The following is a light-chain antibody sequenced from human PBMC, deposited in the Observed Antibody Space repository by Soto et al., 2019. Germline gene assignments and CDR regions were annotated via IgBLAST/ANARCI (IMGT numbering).Light chain of an antibody. CDR3: CSFAGRKTWV. J-gene: IGLJ3*02. CDR1: GTDVGTYNF. V-gene: IGLV2-23*02. Sequence: QSVLTQPASVSGSPGQSITISCTGSGTDVGTYNFVSWFQRHPGKAPQLIIYEVTEWPSGVSPRFSGSKSVNTASLTISGLRAEDEADYFCCSFAGRKTWVFGGGTQLTVL. CDR2: EVT.